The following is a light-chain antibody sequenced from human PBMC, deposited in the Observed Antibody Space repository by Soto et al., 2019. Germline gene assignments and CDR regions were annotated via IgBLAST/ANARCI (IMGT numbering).Light chain of an antibody. J-gene: IGKJ2*01. CDR1: QSGLYSSNNKNY. V-gene: IGKV4-1*01. CDR3: HQYYTVPRT. Sequence: DIVMTQSPDSLAVSLGERATINCKSSQSGLYSSNNKNYLAWYQQKSGQPPKVLIYWASTRESGVPDRFSGSGSETDFTLTINNLQAEDAAVYYCHQYYTVPRTFGQGTNLEIK. CDR2: WAS.